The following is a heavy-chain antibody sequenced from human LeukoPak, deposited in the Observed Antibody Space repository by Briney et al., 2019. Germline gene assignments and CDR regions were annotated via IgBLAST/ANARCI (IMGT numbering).Heavy chain of an antibody. J-gene: IGHJ5*02. CDR1: PYTFDKYY. V-gene: IGHV1-46*02. D-gene: IGHD1-7*01. CDR2: INPSGRST. Sequence: ASVKLSCKASPYTFDKYYIHWVRQAPGQGLEWMGVINPSGRSTSYAQQFQGRVTVTRDTSTSTVYMDLSSLRSEDSAVYYCARDSLELQRRNWFDPWGQGTLVTVFS. CDR3: ARDSLELQRRNWFDP.